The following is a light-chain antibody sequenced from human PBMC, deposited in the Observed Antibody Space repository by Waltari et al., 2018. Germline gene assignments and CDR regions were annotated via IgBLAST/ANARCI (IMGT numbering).Light chain of an antibody. CDR1: QSVSTN. CDR3: QQRTNWWT. V-gene: IGKV3-11*01. J-gene: IGKJ1*01. Sequence: VLTQSPATLSVSPGERATLSCRASQSVSTNLAWYHQRPGQPPRLLIYDSSKRATGIPARFSGSGSGTAFTLAIDSLEPEDFAVYYCQQRTNWWTFGQGTKVDIK. CDR2: DSS.